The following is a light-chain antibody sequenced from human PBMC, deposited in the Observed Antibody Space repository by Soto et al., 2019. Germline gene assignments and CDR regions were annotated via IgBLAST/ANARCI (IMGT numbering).Light chain of an antibody. CDR3: GLYMSYCIWV. Sequence: QAVVTQEPSLSLSPGGTVTLTCGLSSGPVSTSAYPRWYQQTPGQGPRMIMYNTDTRSSGVPHRFAGSNLGNKAALTLTGAQADDESYYYWGLYMSYCIWVFGGGTKLTFL. CDR2: NTD. CDR1: SGPVSTSAY. V-gene: IGLV8-61*01. J-gene: IGLJ3*02.